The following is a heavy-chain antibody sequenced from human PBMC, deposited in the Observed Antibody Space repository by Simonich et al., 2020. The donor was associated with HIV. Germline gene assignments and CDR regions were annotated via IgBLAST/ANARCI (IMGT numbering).Heavy chain of an antibody. CDR3: ARRDRELILYFDY. CDR2: INHSEIT. Sequence: QVQLQQWGAGLLKPSETLSLTCAVYGGSFSGYYWSRIRQPPGKGLEWIGEINHSEITNSNSSLNSRATISVDKSKNQFSLKLSSVTAADTAIYYCARRDRELILYFDYWGQGNLVTVSS. CDR1: GGSFSGYY. J-gene: IGHJ4*02. V-gene: IGHV4-34*01. D-gene: IGHD3-3*01.